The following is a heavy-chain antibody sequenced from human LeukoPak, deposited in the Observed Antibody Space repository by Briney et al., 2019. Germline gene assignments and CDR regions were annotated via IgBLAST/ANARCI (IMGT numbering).Heavy chain of an antibody. D-gene: IGHD1-7*01. CDR3: VQNIPGTIEH. V-gene: IGHV4-39*01. J-gene: IGHJ1*01. Sequence: SGTLSLTCTVSRCSISSRSYYWGWIRQPPGKGLECIGNIYSSGATYYHTSLKSRVTITLDTSKSQFSLRLSSVTAADTAVYYCVQNIPGTIEHWGQGTLVTVSS. CDR2: IYSSGAT. CDR1: RCSISSRSYY.